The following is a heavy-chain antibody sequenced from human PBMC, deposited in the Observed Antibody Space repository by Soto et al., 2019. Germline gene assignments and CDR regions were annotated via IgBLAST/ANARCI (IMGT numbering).Heavy chain of an antibody. CDR3: ARDIDAFDI. CDR1: GFTFSSSW. V-gene: IGHV3-7*01. Sequence: GGSLRLSCAASGFTFSSSWMSWVRQAPGKGLEWVANIKQDGSETYYVDSVKGRFTISRDNAKNSLYLQINSLRAEDTAVYYCARDIDAFDIWGQGTMVTVSS. CDR2: IKQDGSET. J-gene: IGHJ3*02.